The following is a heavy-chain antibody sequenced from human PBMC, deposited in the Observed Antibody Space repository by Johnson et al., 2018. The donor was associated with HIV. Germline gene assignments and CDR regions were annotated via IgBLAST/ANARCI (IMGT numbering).Heavy chain of an antibody. CDR1: GFSFRDFA. V-gene: IGHV3-30*14. Sequence: QVQLVESGGGLVQPGEGSLRLSCVASGFSFRDFAMSWVRQAPGKGLEWVAVISYDGSNKYYADSVKGRFTISRENAKNSLYLQMNSLRAEDTALYYCARDQGVEGTDDAFDIWGQGTMVTVSS. CDR3: ARDQGVEGTDDAFDI. CDR2: ISYDGSNK. J-gene: IGHJ3*02. D-gene: IGHD3-10*01.